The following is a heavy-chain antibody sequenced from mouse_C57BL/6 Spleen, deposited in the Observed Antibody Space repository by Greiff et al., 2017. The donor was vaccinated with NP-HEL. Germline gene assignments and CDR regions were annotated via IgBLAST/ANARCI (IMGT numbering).Heavy chain of an antibody. CDR1: GYTFTSYW. D-gene: IGHD1-1*01. J-gene: IGHJ4*01. CDR2: IYPGSGST. V-gene: IGHV1-55*01. Sequence: QVQLQQPGAELVKPGASVKMSCKASGYTFTSYWITWVKQRPGQGLEWIGDIYPGSGSTNYNEKFKSKATLTVDTSSSTAYMQLSSLTSEDSAVYYCARSYYYGSSYGFDYAMDYWGQGTSVTVSS. CDR3: ARSYYYGSSYGFDYAMDY.